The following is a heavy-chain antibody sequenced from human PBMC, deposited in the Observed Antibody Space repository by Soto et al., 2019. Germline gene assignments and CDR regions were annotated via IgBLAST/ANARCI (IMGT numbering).Heavy chain of an antibody. V-gene: IGHV1-69*02. J-gene: IGHJ4*02. CDR1: GGTLSSYT. CDR2: IIPILGIA. D-gene: IGHD3-10*01. CDR3: ARANRSGSYYSYFDY. Sequence: ASVKVSCKASGGTLSSYTISRVRQAPGQGLEWMGRIIPILGIANYAQKFQGRVTITADKSTSTAYMELSSLRSEDTAVYYCARANRSGSYYSYFDYWGQGTLVTVS.